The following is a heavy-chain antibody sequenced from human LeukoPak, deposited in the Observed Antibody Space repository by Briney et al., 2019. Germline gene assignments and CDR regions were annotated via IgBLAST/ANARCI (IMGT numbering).Heavy chain of an antibody. J-gene: IGHJ3*02. D-gene: IGHD3-3*01. CDR1: GYTFTGYY. V-gene: IGHV1-2*02. CDR2: INPNSGGT. Sequence: ASVKVSCKASGYTFTGYYMHWVRQAPGQGLEWMGWINPNSGGTNYAQKFQGRVTMTRDTSISTAYMELSRLRSDDTAVYYCARGGLDFGVVIVVDAFDIWGQGTMVTVSS. CDR3: ARGGLDFGVVIVVDAFDI.